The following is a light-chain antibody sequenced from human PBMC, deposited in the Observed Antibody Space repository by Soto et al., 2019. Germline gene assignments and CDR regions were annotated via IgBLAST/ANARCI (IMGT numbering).Light chain of an antibody. Sequence: EIVITKSQASLSVSPGERSTLSCRASQSVSRNLAWYQQKPGQDPRLLIYGVSTRATGVPARFSGSGSGTDFTLTISSRQSEDVAVYYCQQYNNCPPWTFGQGTKVEI. CDR3: QQYNNCPPWT. CDR1: QSVSRN. V-gene: IGKV3-15*01. J-gene: IGKJ1*01. CDR2: GVS.